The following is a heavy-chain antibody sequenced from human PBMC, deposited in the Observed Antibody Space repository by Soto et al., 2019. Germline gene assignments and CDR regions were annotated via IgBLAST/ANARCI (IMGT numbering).Heavy chain of an antibody. Sequence: QVQLQESGPGLVEPSETLSLTCTVSGGSISSYYWSWIRQPPGKGLEWIGYIYYSGSTNYNPSLKSRVTISVDTSKNQFSLNLSSVTAADTAVYYCARDGLGDAFDIWGQGTMVTVSS. D-gene: IGHD3-10*01. CDR2: IYYSGST. CDR1: GGSISSYY. V-gene: IGHV4-59*01. CDR3: ARDGLGDAFDI. J-gene: IGHJ3*02.